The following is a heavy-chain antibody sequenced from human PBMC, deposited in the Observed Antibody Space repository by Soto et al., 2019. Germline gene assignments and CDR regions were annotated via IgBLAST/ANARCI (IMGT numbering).Heavy chain of an antibody. CDR2: IIPIFGTA. Sequence: QVQLVQSGAEVKKPGSSVKVSCKASGGTFSSYAISWVRQAPGQGLEWMGGIIPIFGTANYAQKFQGRVTITADESTSTAYMELSSLRSEATSVYYCARTPITMVRGVMGYYYYGMDVWGQGTTVTVSS. CDR1: GGTFSSYA. D-gene: IGHD3-10*01. V-gene: IGHV1-69*01. CDR3: ARTPITMVRGVMGYYYYGMDV. J-gene: IGHJ6*02.